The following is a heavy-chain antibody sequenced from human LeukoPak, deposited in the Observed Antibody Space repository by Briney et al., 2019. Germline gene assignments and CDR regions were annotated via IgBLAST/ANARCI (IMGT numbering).Heavy chain of an antibody. J-gene: IGHJ6*03. V-gene: IGHV4-61*02. CDR1: GGSISSGSYY. CDR3: ARDSPMRSELRAYYYYMDV. D-gene: IGHD1-14*01. Sequence: PSQTLSLTCTVSGGSISSGSYYWSWIRQPAGKGLEWIGRIYTSGSTNYNPSLKSRVTISVDTSKNQFSLKLSSVTAADTAVYYCARDSPMRSELRAYYYYMDVWGKGTTVTVSS. CDR2: IYTSGST.